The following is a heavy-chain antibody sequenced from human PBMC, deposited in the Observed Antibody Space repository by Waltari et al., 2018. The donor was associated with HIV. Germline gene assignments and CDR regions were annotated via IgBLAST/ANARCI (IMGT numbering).Heavy chain of an antibody. J-gene: IGHJ4*02. Sequence: EVQLVESGGGLVQPGRSLRLSCAASGFTFDDYAMHWVRQAPGKGLAWVSGIRWNSGSIGYADSWKGRFTISRDNAKNSLYLQMNSLRAEDTALYYCAKDIREMATHGYFDYWGQGTLVTVSS. D-gene: IGHD5-12*01. CDR3: AKDIREMATHGYFDY. CDR1: GFTFDDYA. CDR2: IRWNSGSI. V-gene: IGHV3-9*01.